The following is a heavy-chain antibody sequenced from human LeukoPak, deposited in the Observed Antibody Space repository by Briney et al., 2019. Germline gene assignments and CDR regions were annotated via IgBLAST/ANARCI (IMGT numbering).Heavy chain of an antibody. CDR3: ARDRSPSSPKRGPDY. CDR2: INPSGGST. V-gene: IGHV1-46*01. D-gene: IGHD2-15*01. CDR1: GYTFTSYY. Sequence: GASVKVTCKASGYTFTSYYMHWVRQAPGQGLEWMGIINPSGGSTSYAQKFQGRVTMTRDTSTSTVYMELSSLRSEDTAVYYCARDRSPSSPKRGPDYWGQGTLVTVSS. J-gene: IGHJ4*02.